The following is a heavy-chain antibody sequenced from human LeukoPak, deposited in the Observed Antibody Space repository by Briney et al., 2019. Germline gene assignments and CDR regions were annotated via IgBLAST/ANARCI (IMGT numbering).Heavy chain of an antibody. CDR3: ARGGGLDV. CDR1: GFTFSSYW. J-gene: IGHJ6*02. Sequence: GGSLRLSCAASGFTFSSYWMNWTRQAPGKGLEWVASINHNGNVNYYVDSVKGRFTISRDNAKNSLYLQMSNLRAEDTAVYFCARGGGLDVWGQGATVTVSS. D-gene: IGHD3-16*01. CDR2: INHNGNVN. V-gene: IGHV3-7*03.